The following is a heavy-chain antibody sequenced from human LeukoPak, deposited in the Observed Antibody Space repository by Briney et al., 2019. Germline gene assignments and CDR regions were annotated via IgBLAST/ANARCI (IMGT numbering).Heavy chain of an antibody. Sequence: GGALRLSCAASGFTFSSYSMNWGGQAPGEGLGGGSSISSGSTYIYYADSVKGRFTISRDNAKNSLYLQMNSLRAEDTAVYYCARARYGTSGTTVELGYWGQGTLVTVSS. CDR1: GFTFSSYS. D-gene: IGHD1-7*01. CDR3: ARARYGTSGTTVELGY. J-gene: IGHJ4*02. V-gene: IGHV3-21*01. CDR2: ISSGSTYI.